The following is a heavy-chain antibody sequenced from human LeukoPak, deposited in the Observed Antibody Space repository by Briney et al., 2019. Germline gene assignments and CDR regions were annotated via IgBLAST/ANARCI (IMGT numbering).Heavy chain of an antibody. J-gene: IGHJ4*02. D-gene: IGHD2-15*01. Sequence: QSGGSLRLSCAPSGFTFSSYEMNWGRQAPGKGLVRVSYISSSGSTIYYAHSVEGRFTISRDNAKNSLYLQMNSLRAEDTAVYYCAREREGYDCRGGSCPSFDYWGQGTLVTVSS. V-gene: IGHV3-48*03. CDR2: ISSSGSTI. CDR1: GFTFSSYE. CDR3: AREREGYDCRGGSCPSFDY.